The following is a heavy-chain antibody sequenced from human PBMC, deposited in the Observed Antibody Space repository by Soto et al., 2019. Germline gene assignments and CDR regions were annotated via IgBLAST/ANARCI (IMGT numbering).Heavy chain of an antibody. J-gene: IGHJ4*02. CDR1: GGTFSSYA. CDR3: ARGRPYYDSSGYLDY. V-gene: IGHV1-69*13. CDR2: IIPIFGTA. D-gene: IGHD3-22*01. Sequence: SVKVSCKASGGTFSSYAISWVRQAPGQGLEWMGGIIPIFGTANYAQKFQGRVTITAGESTSTAYMELSSLRSEDTAVYYCARGRPYYDSSGYLDYWGQGTLVTVSS.